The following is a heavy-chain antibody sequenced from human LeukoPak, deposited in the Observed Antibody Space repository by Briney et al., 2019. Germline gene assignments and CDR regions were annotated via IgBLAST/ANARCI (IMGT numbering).Heavy chain of an antibody. Sequence: GESLKISCKCSGYSFTSYWIGWVRQMPGKGLEWMGIIYPGDSDTRYSPSFQGQVTISADKSISTAYLQWSSLKASDTAMYYCARRTSAYYYGSGSYSYAFDIWGQGTMVTVSS. D-gene: IGHD3-10*01. J-gene: IGHJ3*02. V-gene: IGHV5-51*01. CDR1: GYSFTSYW. CDR3: ARRTSAYYYGSGSYSYAFDI. CDR2: IYPGDSDT.